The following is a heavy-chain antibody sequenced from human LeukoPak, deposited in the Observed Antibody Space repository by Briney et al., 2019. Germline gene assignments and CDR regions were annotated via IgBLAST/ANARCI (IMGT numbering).Heavy chain of an antibody. V-gene: IGHV4-38-2*01. CDR1: GYSISSGYY. D-gene: IGHD2-2*01. Sequence: PSETLSLTRGVSGYSISSGYYWGWVRQPPGKGLEWIGSIYHSGSTYYNPSLKSRVTLSVDTSKNQFSLKLSSVTAADTAVYYCARPHPWSGTSCYLFAYCGQGTLVTVS. CDR3: ARPHPWSGTSCYLFAY. J-gene: IGHJ4*02. CDR2: IYHSGST.